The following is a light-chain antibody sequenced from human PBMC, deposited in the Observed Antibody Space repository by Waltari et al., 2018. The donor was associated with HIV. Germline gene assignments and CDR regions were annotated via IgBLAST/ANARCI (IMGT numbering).Light chain of an antibody. CDR1: SSDIGTYNV. J-gene: IGLJ1*01. Sequence: QSALTQPASVSGSPGQSITISCTGTSSDIGTYNVVSWFQHHPGKAPKLLIYEDTKRPPGVSNLFSGSNSGNTASLPIAGLQGEDEADYYCCSYASSTTFEVFGTGTKVTVL. V-gene: IGLV2-23*02. CDR3: CSYASSTTFEV. CDR2: EDT.